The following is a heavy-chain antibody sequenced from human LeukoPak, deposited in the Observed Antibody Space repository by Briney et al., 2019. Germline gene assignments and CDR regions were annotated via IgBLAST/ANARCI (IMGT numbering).Heavy chain of an antibody. CDR3: ARQLAGYGVRHAFDI. V-gene: IGHV5-51*01. J-gene: IGHJ3*02. CDR1: GYSFTSYW. CDR2: IYPGDSDT. Sequence: GESLKISCKGSGYSFTSYWIGWVRQMPGKGLEWMGIIYPGDSDTRYSPSFQGQVTISADKSISTAYLQWSSLKASDTAMYYCARQLAGYGVRHAFDIWGQGTMVTVSS. D-gene: IGHD5-12*01.